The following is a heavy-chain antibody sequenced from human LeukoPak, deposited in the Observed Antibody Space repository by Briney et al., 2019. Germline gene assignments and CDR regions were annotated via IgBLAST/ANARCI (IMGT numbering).Heavy chain of an antibody. V-gene: IGHV3-23*01. CDR1: GFTLSTYA. D-gene: IGHD2-21*01. CDR3: AKAPVTSCRGAYCYPFDS. Sequence: GWSLRLSCAASGFTLSTYAMSWVRQTPGKGLEWVAATSSRDAGTYHADSVRGRFTISRDNSKNTLYLQMNSLRAEDAAVYFCAKAPVTSCRGAYCYPFDSWGQGTLVTVSS. J-gene: IGHJ4*02. CDR2: TSSRDAGT.